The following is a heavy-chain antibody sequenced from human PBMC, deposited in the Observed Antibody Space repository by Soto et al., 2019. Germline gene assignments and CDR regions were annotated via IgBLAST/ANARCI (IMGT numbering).Heavy chain of an antibody. Sequence: TGGSLRLSCAASGFTVSSNYMSWVRQAPGKGLEWVSVIYSGGSTYYADSVKGRFTISRDNSKNTLYLQMNSLRAEDTAVYYCARVGYSYGMDVWGQGTTVTVSS. CDR1: GFTVSSNY. J-gene: IGHJ6*02. D-gene: IGHD2-15*01. V-gene: IGHV3-66*01. CDR2: IYSGGST. CDR3: ARVGYSYGMDV.